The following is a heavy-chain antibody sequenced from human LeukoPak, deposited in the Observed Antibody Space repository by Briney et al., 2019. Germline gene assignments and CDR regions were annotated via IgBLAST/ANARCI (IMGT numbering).Heavy chain of an antibody. CDR1: GSTFSSYT. J-gene: IGHJ4*02. Sequence: GGSLRLSCAASGSTFSSYTMYWVRQAPGKGLEYVSAISSNGGSTYYANSVKGRFTISRDNSKNTLYLQMGSLRGEDMAVYYCAREVNWRFDYWGQGTLVTVSS. CDR3: AREVNWRFDY. CDR2: ISSNGGST. D-gene: IGHD1-1*01. V-gene: IGHV3-64*01.